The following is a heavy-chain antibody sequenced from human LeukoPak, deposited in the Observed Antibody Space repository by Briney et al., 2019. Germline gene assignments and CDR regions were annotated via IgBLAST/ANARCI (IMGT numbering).Heavy chain of an antibody. Sequence: SVKVSCKASGYTFTSYYMHWVRQAPGQGLEWMGGIIPIFGTANYAQKFQGRVTITADESTSTAYMELSSLRSEDTAVYYCARGLVPYYYDSSGYYGFDYWGQGTLVTVSS. CDR2: IIPIFGTA. J-gene: IGHJ4*02. D-gene: IGHD3-22*01. CDR3: ARGLVPYYYDSSGYYGFDY. V-gene: IGHV1-69*13. CDR1: GYTFTSYY.